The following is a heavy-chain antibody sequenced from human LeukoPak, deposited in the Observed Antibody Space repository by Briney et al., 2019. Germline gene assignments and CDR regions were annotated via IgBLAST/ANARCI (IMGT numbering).Heavy chain of an antibody. CDR1: GYTFTSYY. D-gene: IGHD2-2*01. CDR2: INPSGGSR. J-gene: IGHJ5*02. V-gene: IGHV1-46*01. Sequence: PSVKVSCKASGYTFTSYYMHWVRQAPGQGLERMGTINPSGGSRSYAQKFQGRVTMTRDTSTSTVYMELSSLRSEDTAVYFCARDACSSTICQAGGNWFDPWGQGTLVIVS. CDR3: ARDACSSTICQAGGNWFDP.